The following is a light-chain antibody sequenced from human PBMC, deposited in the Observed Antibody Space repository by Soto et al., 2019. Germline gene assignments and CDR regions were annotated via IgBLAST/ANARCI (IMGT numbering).Light chain of an antibody. V-gene: IGKV1-39*01. CDR1: QSISRY. J-gene: IGKJ2*01. CDR3: LQIYSTPYT. CDR2: AAS. Sequence: DIQMTQSPSSLSASAGDRVIITCRASQSISRYLNWYQQKPGKAPKLLISAASSIESGVPSRFSGSGSGTDFTLTISSLQPEDFAVYCCLQIYSTPYTFGQGTKVEIK.